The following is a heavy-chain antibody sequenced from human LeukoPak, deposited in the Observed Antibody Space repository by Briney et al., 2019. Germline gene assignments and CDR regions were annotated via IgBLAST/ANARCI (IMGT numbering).Heavy chain of an antibody. CDR2: IYYSGST. V-gene: IGHV4-59*08. CDR1: GGSISSYY. CDR3: ARVVVAALGTYYFDY. Sequence: SETLSLTCTVSGGSISSYYWSWIRQPPGKGLEWIGYIYYSGSTNYNPSLKSRVTISVDTSKNQFSLKLSSVTAADTAVYYCARVVVAALGTYYFDYWGQGTLVTVSS. J-gene: IGHJ4*02. D-gene: IGHD2-15*01.